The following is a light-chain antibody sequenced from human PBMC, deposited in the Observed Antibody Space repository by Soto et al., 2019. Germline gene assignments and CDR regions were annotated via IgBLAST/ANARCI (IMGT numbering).Light chain of an antibody. CDR3: QQYNDFQYT. CDR1: QSIGSG. CDR2: KAT. Sequence: DIQMTQSPSTLSASVGDGVTITCRASQSIGSGLAWYQQRPGKAPKLLIYKATNLQTGVPSRFSGSGSGTDFSLTISSMQPVDSVTYYCQQYNDFQYTFGQGTKVEI. J-gene: IGKJ2*01. V-gene: IGKV1-5*03.